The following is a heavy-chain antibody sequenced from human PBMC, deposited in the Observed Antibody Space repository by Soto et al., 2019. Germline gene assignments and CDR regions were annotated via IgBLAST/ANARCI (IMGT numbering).Heavy chain of an antibody. V-gene: IGHV1-24*01. CDR2: FDPEDGST. CDR3: ARERVAAGTGASLYGMDV. CDR1: GYTLTELS. J-gene: IGHJ6*02. Sequence: ASVKVSCKVSGYTLTELSMHWVRQAPGKGLEWMGGFDPEDGSTSYAQKFQGRVTMTRDTSTSTVYMELSSLRSEDTAVYYCARERVAAGTGASLYGMDVWGQGTTVTVSS. D-gene: IGHD6-13*01.